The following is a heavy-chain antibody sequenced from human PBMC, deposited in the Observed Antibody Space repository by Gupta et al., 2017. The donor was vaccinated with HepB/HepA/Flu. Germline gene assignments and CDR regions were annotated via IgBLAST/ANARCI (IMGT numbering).Heavy chain of an antibody. CDR1: GGSITNNHW. CDR3: ARGNWEPMGN. CDR2: ITIDGRT. Sequence: VQLQQSGPGLVKPSGTLSLTFFVSGGSITNNHWWTWVRQPPGQGLEWIEEITIDGRTNYNPSLKRRVTMSGDMAENQVSLELKSVTAADTTVYHCARGNWEPMGNGGHGTLVTVSA. V-gene: IGHV4-4*02. D-gene: IGHD1-26*01. J-gene: IGHJ4*01.